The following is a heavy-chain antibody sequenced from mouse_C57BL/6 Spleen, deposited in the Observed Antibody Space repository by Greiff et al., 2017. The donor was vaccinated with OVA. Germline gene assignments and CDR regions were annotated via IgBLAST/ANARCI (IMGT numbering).Heavy chain of an antibody. J-gene: IGHJ2*01. CDR2: IYPSDSET. V-gene: IGHV1-61*01. Sequence: VQLQQPGAELVRPGSSVKLSCKASGYTFTSYWMDWVKQRPGQGLEWIGNIYPSDSETHYNQKFKDKATLTVDKSSSTAYMQLSSLTSEDSAVYYCAASYYYGSSYDYWGQGTTLTVSS. D-gene: IGHD1-1*01. CDR1: GYTFTSYW. CDR3: AASYYYGSSYDY.